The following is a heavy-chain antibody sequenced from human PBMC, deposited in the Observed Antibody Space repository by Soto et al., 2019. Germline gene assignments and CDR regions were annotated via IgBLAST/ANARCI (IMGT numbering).Heavy chain of an antibody. CDR2: IYYVGTT. J-gene: IGHJ4*02. CDR3: ARRITVVTGGYFDS. CDR1: GDSINDYY. V-gene: IGHV4-59*01. D-gene: IGHD3-22*01. Sequence: QVQLQESGPGLLKPSETLSLTCSVSGDSINDYYWGWIRQPPGKGLEWIGHIYYVGTTTYTPSLSRRATISVDRSKNQISLKLSSVIAADTAVYYCARRITVVTGGYFDSWGQGTLVIVSS.